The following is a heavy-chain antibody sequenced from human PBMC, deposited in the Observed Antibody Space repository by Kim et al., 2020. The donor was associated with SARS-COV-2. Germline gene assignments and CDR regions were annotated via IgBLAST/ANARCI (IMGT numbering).Heavy chain of an antibody. CDR3: AKVRGSSWFDY. D-gene: IGHD6-13*01. Sequence: GLAASVQGRFTISRDNARNSLYLQRNSLRAEDTALYYCAKVRGSSWFDYWGQGTLVTVSS. V-gene: IGHV3-9*01. J-gene: IGHJ4*02.